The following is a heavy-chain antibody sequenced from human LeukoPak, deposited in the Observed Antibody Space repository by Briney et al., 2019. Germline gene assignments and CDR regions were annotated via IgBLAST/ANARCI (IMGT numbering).Heavy chain of an antibody. CDR3: ARVPGYYDSSGYYYGDFDY. Sequence: GASVKVSCKASGYTFTNYDINWVRQATGQGPEWMGWMNPNSGDTGYVQKFQGRVTMTRDTSTSTAYMELSSLRSEDTAIYYCARVPGYYDSSGYYYGDFDYWGQGTLVTVSS. D-gene: IGHD3-22*01. CDR1: GYTFTNYD. V-gene: IGHV1-8*01. J-gene: IGHJ4*02. CDR2: MNPNSGDT.